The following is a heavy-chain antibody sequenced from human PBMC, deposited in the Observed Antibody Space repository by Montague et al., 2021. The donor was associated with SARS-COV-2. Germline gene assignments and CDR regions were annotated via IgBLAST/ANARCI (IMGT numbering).Heavy chain of an antibody. CDR1: GFTFSSYS. Sequence: SLRLSCAASGFTFSSYSMNWVRQAPGKGLEWVSYISSSSSTIYYADSVKGRFTISRDNAKNSLYLQMNSLRAEDTAVYYCARDRGGSVSSGPYCYGMDVWGQGTTVTVSS. CDR3: ARDRGGSVSSGPYCYGMDV. CDR2: ISSSSSTI. V-gene: IGHV3-48*04. D-gene: IGHD6-19*01. J-gene: IGHJ6*02.